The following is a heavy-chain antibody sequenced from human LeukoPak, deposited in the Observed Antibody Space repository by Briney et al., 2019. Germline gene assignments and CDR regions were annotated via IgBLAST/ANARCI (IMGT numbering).Heavy chain of an antibody. Sequence: SETLSLTCAVYGGSFSGYYWSWIRQPPGKGREWIGEINHSGSTNYNPSLKSPFTISVDTSNNQFSLKLSSVTAADTAVYYCARGVSSYYDFWSGYQVYNWFDPWGQGTLVTVSS. CDR3: ARGVSSYYDFWSGYQVYNWFDP. J-gene: IGHJ5*02. D-gene: IGHD3-3*01. V-gene: IGHV4-34*01. CDR2: INHSGST. CDR1: GGSFSGYY.